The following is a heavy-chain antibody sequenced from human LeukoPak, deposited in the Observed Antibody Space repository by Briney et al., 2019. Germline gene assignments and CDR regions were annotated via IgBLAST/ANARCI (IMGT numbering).Heavy chain of an antibody. Sequence: SGGSLRLSCAASGFTFSSYAMSWVRQVPGKGLEWVSAISGSGGNTYYADSVKGRFTISRDNSKNTPYLQMNSLRAEDTAVYYCARDYYDSSGYPGLDAFDIWGQGTMVTVSS. CDR2: ISGSGGNT. CDR1: GFTFSSYA. D-gene: IGHD3-22*01. CDR3: ARDYYDSSGYPGLDAFDI. V-gene: IGHV3-23*01. J-gene: IGHJ3*02.